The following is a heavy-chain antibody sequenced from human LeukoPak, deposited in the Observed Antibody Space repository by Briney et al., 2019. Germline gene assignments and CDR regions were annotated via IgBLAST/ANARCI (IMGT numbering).Heavy chain of an antibody. CDR3: STYTSGSVSY. CDR1: GFTFSSLW. V-gene: IGHV3-15*01. Sequence: PGGSLRLSCAASGFTFSSLWMTWVRQAPGKGLEWVGRIKSRTDGGATDYAAPVKGRFTISRDDSKNTLYLQMNSLKTEDTAVYYCSTYTSGSVSYWGQGTLVTVSS. D-gene: IGHD6-19*01. J-gene: IGHJ4*02. CDR2: IKSRTDGGAT.